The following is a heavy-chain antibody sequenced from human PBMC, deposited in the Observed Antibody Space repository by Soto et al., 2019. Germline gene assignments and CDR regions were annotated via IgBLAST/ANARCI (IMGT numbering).Heavy chain of an antibody. V-gene: IGHV3-30*18. Sequence: QVQLVESGGGFVQPGRSLRLSCAASGFSFSSFGMHWVRQAPGKGLEWVAGLSFDGITKHYADSVKGRFTISRDNSKNTMYLQMNSLRPEDTSIYYCAKDGAWELLPAYGMDVWGPGTMVTVSS. CDR2: LSFDGITK. CDR3: AKDGAWELLPAYGMDV. CDR1: GFSFSSFG. D-gene: IGHD1-26*01. J-gene: IGHJ6*01.